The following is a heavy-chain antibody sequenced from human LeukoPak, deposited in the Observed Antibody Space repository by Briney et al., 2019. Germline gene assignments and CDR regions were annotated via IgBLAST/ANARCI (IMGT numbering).Heavy chain of an antibody. V-gene: IGHV4-34*01. CDR2: INHGVST. CDR1: GGSFSGYH. J-gene: IGHJ5*02. Sequence: SETLSLTCAVYGGSFSGYHWSWIRPPPGKGLEWIGEINHGVSTTYNPSLKRRVTISVHTSKQQFSRKRSSVTAADTAVYYCARVFAFGVVIIPWFDPWGQGTLVTVSS. CDR3: ARVFAFGVVIIPWFDP. D-gene: IGHD3-3*01.